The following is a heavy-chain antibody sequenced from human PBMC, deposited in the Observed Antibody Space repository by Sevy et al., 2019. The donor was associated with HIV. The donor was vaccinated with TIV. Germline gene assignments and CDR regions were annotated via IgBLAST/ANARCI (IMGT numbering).Heavy chain of an antibody. D-gene: IGHD2-2*01. Sequence: GGSLRLSCAASGFTFSNYAMSWVRQAPGKGLEWVSTFSFGCGRINDADSVKGRFTISRDNSKNTLYLQMNSLRAEDMGLYYWAREGCSKPHDYWGQGTLVTVSS. CDR1: GFTFSNYA. V-gene: IGHV3-23*01. CDR3: AREGCSKPHDY. J-gene: IGHJ4*02. CDR2: FSFGCGRI.